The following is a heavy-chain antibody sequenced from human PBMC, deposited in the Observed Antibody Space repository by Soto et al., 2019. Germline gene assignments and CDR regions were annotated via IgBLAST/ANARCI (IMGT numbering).Heavy chain of an antibody. D-gene: IGHD3-10*01. Sequence: VGSLRLSCASSVFTFSSYGMSCVRHCPRKWLEWVSTISSSGGSTSYADSVKGRFTISRDNSKNTLYLQMNSLRAEDTAVYYCAKDAYYYGSGSYSHSYGMEVWGQGTTVTVSS. CDR2: ISSSGGST. CDR3: AKDAYYYGSGSYSHSYGMEV. CDR1: VFTFSSYG. V-gene: IGHV3-23*01. J-gene: IGHJ6*02.